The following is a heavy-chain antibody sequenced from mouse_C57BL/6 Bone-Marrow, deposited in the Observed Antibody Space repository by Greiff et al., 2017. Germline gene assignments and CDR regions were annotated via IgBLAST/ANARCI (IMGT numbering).Heavy chain of an antibody. D-gene: IGHD2-3*01. J-gene: IGHJ3*01. V-gene: IGHV1-4*01. CDR3: ARGGWLLPWFAY. Sequence: VQLQQSGAELARPGASVKMSCKASGYTFTSYTMHWVKQRPGQGLEWIGYINPSSGYTKYNQKFKGKATLTADKSSSTAYMQLSSLTSEDSAVYYCARGGWLLPWFAYWGQGTLVTVSA. CDR2: INPSSGYT. CDR1: GYTFTSYT.